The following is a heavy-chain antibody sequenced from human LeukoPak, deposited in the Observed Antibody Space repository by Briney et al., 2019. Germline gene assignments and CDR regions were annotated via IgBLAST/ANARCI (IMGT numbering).Heavy chain of an antibody. Sequence: GGTLRLSCAASGFTFSSYAMSWVRQAPGKGLELVSAISASGGSTYYADSVKGRFTISRDNSKNTLYLQMNSLRAEDTAVYYCAKAWSSGWYLQPFDYWGQGTLVPVSS. CDR1: GFTFSSYA. CDR3: AKAWSSGWYLQPFDY. V-gene: IGHV3-23*01. CDR2: ISASGGST. D-gene: IGHD6-19*01. J-gene: IGHJ4*02.